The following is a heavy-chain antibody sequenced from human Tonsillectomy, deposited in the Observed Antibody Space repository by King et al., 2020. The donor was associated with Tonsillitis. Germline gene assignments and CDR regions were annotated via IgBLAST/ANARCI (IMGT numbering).Heavy chain of an antibody. CDR1: GFTFSSYA. V-gene: IGHV3-64D*06. Sequence: VQLVESGGGLVQPGGSLRLSCSASGFTFSSYAMHWVRQAPGKGLEYVSAISSNGGSTYYADSVKGRFTISRDNYKNTLYLQMSSLRAEDTAVYYCVNMGAEYYYDSSGYYDAFDIWGQGTMVTVSS. CDR3: VNMGAEYYYDSSGYYDAFDI. J-gene: IGHJ3*02. CDR2: ISSNGGST. D-gene: IGHD3-22*01.